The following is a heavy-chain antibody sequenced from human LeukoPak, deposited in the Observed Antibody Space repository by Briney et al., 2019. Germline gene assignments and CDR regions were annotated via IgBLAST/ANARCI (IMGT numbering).Heavy chain of an antibody. Sequence: SETLSLTCTVSGGSISSYYWSWIRQPPGKGLEWLGYIYYSGSTNYNPSLKSRVTMSVDTSKNQFSLKLSSVTAADAAVYYCARGPVFGVVSFLGYYMDVWGKGTTVTVSS. D-gene: IGHD3-3*01. V-gene: IGHV4-59*01. J-gene: IGHJ6*03. CDR1: GGSISSYY. CDR2: IYYSGST. CDR3: ARGPVFGVVSFLGYYMDV.